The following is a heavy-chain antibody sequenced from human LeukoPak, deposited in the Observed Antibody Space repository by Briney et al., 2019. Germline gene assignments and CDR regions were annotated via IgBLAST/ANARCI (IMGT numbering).Heavy chain of an antibody. J-gene: IGHJ1*01. CDR3: AYYKNPGAEYFQH. D-gene: IGHD3-10*01. V-gene: IGHV4-61*01. CDR1: GGSVSTDPYY. Sequence: SETLPLTCSVSGGSVSTDPYYWSWIRQPPGKGLEWIGYIYYSGSTNSNPSLKSRVTISIDTSKNQFSLKLSSVIAADTAVYYCAYYKNPGAEYFQHWGQGTLVTVSS. CDR2: IYYSGST.